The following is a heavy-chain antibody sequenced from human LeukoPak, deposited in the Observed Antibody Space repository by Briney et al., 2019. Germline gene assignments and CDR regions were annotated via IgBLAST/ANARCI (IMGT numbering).Heavy chain of an antibody. CDR3: ARERDYGDY. J-gene: IGHJ4*02. CDR1: GGSFSGYY. CDR2: INHSGST. Sequence: TSETLSLTCAVYGGSFSGYYWSWIRQPPGKGLEWIGEINHSGSTNYNPSLKSRVTVSVDTSKNQFSLKLTSVTASDTAIYYCARERDYGDYWGQGTLVTVSS. V-gene: IGHV4-34*01.